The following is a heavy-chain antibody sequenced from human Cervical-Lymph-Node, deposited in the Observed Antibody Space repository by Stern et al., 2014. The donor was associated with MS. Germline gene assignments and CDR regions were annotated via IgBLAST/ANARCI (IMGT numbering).Heavy chain of an antibody. CDR2: INSDGSST. V-gene: IGHV3-74*02. CDR3: ARSNYGMDV. CDR1: GFTFSSQW. J-gene: IGHJ6*02. D-gene: IGHD2-8*01. Sequence: MQLVQSGGGVVQPGGSLSLSCAASGFTFSSQWVHSVPHSPGTGLVWVSRINSDGSSTPYEESVKGRFTISRDNAKKTLYLQMDSLRAEDTAVYYCARSNYGMDVWGQGATVTVSS.